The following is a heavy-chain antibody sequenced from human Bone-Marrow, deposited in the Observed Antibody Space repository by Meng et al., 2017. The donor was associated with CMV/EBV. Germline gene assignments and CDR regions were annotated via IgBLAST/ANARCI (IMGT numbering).Heavy chain of an antibody. D-gene: IGHD6-6*01. CDR3: AREVRVAARPLDY. J-gene: IGHJ4*02. V-gene: IGHV1-2*02. Sequence: KASGYTFTVYYMHWVRQAPGQGLEWMGWINPNSGGTNYAQKFQGRVTMTRDTSISTAYMELSRLRSDDTAVYYCAREVRVAARPLDYWGQGTLVTVSS. CDR2: INPNSGGT. CDR1: GYTFTVYY.